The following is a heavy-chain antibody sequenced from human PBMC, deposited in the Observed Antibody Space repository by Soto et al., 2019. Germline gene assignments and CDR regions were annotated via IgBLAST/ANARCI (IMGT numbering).Heavy chain of an antibody. J-gene: IGHJ4*02. CDR2: IYYSGST. Sequence: QVQLQESGPELVKPSQTLSLTCTVSGGSISSGDYYWSWIRQPPGKVLEWIGYIYYSGSTYYNPSLKSRVTISVDTSKNQFSLKRSSVAAADTAVYYCARVQGGGGAMVHNYWGQGTLVTVSS. CDR1: GGSISSGDYY. V-gene: IGHV4-30-4*01. D-gene: IGHD5-18*01. CDR3: ARVQGGGGAMVHNY.